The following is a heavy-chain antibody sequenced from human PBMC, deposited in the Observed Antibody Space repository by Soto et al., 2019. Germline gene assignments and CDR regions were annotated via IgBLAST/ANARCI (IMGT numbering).Heavy chain of an antibody. J-gene: IGHJ4*02. CDR2: IIPYYNTL. D-gene: IGHD6-13*01. CDR1: EGTFNSYA. V-gene: IGHV1-69*01. Sequence: QAQVVQSGAEVRKPGSSVKLSCKASEGTFNSYAIAWVRQAPGQGLEWMGGIIPYYNTLNYAQKFQDRVTITADASTNTVYMELRSLRSDDTAVYFCASGASRWYPYFFDSWAQGTLVTVSS. CDR3: ASGASRWYPYFFDS.